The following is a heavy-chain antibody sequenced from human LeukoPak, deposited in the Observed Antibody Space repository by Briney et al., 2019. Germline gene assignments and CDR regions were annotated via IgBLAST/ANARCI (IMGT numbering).Heavy chain of an antibody. CDR2: ISGSGGTT. J-gene: IGHJ4*02. Sequence: PGGSLRLSCVAPGLTFTNFAMSWVRQAPGKGLEWVSAISGSGGTTFYADSVKGRFTISRDNSENTLFLQMDSLRGEDTAVYYCAKDDSMVRGITHFDYWVQGTLVTVSS. V-gene: IGHV3-23*01. CDR3: AKDDSMVRGITHFDY. CDR1: GLTFTNFA. D-gene: IGHD3-10*01.